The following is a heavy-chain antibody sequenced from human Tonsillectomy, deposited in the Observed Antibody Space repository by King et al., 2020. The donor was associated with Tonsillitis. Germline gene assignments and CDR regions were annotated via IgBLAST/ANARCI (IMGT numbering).Heavy chain of an antibody. CDR3: ARGDFGVVKLH. CDR1: GGTFSSDA. D-gene: IGHD3-3*01. Sequence: QLVQSGTEVKKPGASVKVSCKASGGTFSSDAISWVRQAPGQGLEWLGRIIPILGIANYATKFQGRVTITADKSTSTAYMELSSLRSEDTAVYYCARGDFGVVKLHWGQGTLVTVSS. V-gene: IGHV1-69*09. J-gene: IGHJ4*02. CDR2: IIPILGIA.